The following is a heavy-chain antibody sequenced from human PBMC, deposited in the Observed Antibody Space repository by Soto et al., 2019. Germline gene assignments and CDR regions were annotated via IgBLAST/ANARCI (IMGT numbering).Heavy chain of an antibody. CDR3: ARTIVGATPNPSPIDY. Sequence: SETLSLTCTVSGGSISSSIYYWVWIRQPPGKGLEWIGSIYYSGSTYYNPSLKSRVTISVDTSKNQFSLKLSSVTAADTAVYYCARTIVGATPNPSPIDYWGQGTLVTVSS. D-gene: IGHD1-26*01. J-gene: IGHJ4*02. V-gene: IGHV4-39*01. CDR1: GGSISSSIYY. CDR2: IYYSGST.